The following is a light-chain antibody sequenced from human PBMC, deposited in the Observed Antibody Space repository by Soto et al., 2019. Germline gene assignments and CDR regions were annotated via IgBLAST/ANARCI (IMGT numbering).Light chain of an antibody. CDR3: QQLNTYPVT. J-gene: IGKJ4*01. CDR2: AAS. Sequence: IQLTQSPSSLSASVGYSFTITCRASQGVSRYLSWYQQKPGRAPILLISAASTLQSGVPARFSGSGSGTDFTLSITSLQPEDFATYYCQQLNTYPVTFGGGTTGDIK. CDR1: QGVSRY. V-gene: IGKV1-9*01.